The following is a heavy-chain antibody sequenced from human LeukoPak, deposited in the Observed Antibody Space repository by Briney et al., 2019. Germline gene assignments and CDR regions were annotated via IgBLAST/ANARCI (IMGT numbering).Heavy chain of an antibody. CDR3: VRWRWLQSEFDY. D-gene: IGHD5-24*01. CDR2: IKVDGSEK. Sequence: GGSLRLSCAASGFTFSSYWMSWVRQTPQKGLEWVASIKVDGSEKFYVDSVEGRFTISRDNAQSSLSLQMNSLRVEDTAIYYCVRWRWLQSEFDYWGQGTLVTV. V-gene: IGHV3-7*01. CDR1: GFTFSSYW. J-gene: IGHJ4*02.